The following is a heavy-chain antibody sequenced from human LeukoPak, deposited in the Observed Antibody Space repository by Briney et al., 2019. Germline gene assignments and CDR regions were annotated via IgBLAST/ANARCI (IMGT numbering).Heavy chain of an antibody. CDR3: ARGGIVATSFSFDY. D-gene: IGHD5-12*01. Sequence: GGSLRLSCAASGFIFSSYWMTWVRQAPGKGLEWVSVIYSGGSTYYADSVKGRFTISRHNSKNTLYLQMNSLRAEDTAVYYCARGGIVATSFSFDYWGQGTLVTVSS. CDR2: IYSGGST. J-gene: IGHJ4*02. V-gene: IGHV3-53*04. CDR1: GFIFSSYW.